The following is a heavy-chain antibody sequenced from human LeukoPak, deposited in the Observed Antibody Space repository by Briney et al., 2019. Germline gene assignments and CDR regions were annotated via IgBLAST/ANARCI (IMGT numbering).Heavy chain of an antibody. V-gene: IGHV3-53*01. CDR3: PSPGGNSRVDY. D-gene: IGHD1-26*01. Sequence: GGSLRLSCAASGVTVSSNYMSWVRQAPGKGLEWVSVIYSGGITYYADSVKGRFTISRDNSKNTLYLQMNSLRAEDTAVYYCPSPGGNSRVDYWGQGTLVNVS. J-gene: IGHJ4*02. CDR1: GVTVSSNY. CDR2: IYSGGIT.